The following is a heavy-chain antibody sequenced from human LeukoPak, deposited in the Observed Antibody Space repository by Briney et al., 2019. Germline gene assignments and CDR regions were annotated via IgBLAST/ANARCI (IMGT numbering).Heavy chain of an antibody. J-gene: IGHJ4*02. Sequence: GGSLRLSCAASGFTFSTYWMAWVRQAPGKGLEWVANIKGDESAKHQADSVKGRFTISRDNAQNSVYLQMSNLRGEDTAVYYCARDVGGSLDSGGQGTRATVSS. CDR1: GFTFSTYW. CDR2: IKGDESAK. D-gene: IGHD1-26*01. V-gene: IGHV3-7*01. CDR3: ARDVGGSLDS.